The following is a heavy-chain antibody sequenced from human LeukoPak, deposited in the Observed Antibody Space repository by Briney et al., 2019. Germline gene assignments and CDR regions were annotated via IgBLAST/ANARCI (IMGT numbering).Heavy chain of an antibody. D-gene: IGHD5-12*01. CDR3: ANLNSGYATDF. J-gene: IGHJ4*02. CDR2: ISDGAATT. CDR1: EFTFSTYP. Sequence: GGSLRLSCAASEFTFSTYPMSWVRQAPGKGLEWVSLISDGAATTYYADSVEGRFTISRDNSKNTLYLQMISLRAEDTAAYYCANLNSGYATDFWGQGTLVTVSS. V-gene: IGHV3-23*01.